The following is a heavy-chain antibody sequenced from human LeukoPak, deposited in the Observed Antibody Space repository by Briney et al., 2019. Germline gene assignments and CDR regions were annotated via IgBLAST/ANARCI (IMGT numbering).Heavy chain of an antibody. CDR2: ISSSSSYT. J-gene: IGHJ4*02. D-gene: IGHD6-19*01. V-gene: IGHV3-11*05. CDR1: GFTFSDYY. Sequence: GGSLRLSCAASGFTFSDYYMSWIRQAPGKGLEWVSYISSSSSYTNYADSVKGRFTISRDNAKNSLYLQMNSLRAEDTAVYYCAKGFATGYSSGWYVYWGQGTLVTVSS. CDR3: AKGFATGYSSGWYVY.